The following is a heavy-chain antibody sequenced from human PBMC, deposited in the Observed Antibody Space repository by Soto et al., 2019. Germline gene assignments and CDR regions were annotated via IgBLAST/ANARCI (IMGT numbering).Heavy chain of an antibody. CDR2: IYHSGST. Sequence: SATLSLTCAVSGGSISSSNWWSWVRQPPGKGLEWIGEIYHSGSTNYNPSLKSRVTISVDKSKNQFSLKLSSVTAADTAVYYCASSGEDYYYGMDVWGQGTTVTVSS. J-gene: IGHJ6*02. CDR1: GGSISSSNW. V-gene: IGHV4-4*02. CDR3: ASSGEDYYYGMDV. D-gene: IGHD4-17*01.